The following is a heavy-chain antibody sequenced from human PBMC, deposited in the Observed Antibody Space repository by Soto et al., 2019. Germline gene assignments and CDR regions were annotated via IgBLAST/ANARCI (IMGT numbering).Heavy chain of an antibody. CDR3: ARVPDR. D-gene: IGHD2-2*01. J-gene: IGHJ5*02. V-gene: IGHV4-30-2*01. CDR2: IYHSGST. Sequence: SETLSLTCAVSGGSISSGGFSWSWIRQPPGKGLEWIGYIYHSGSTYYNPSLKSRVTISVDRSKNQFSLKLSSVTAADTAVYYCARVPDRWGQGTLVTGS. CDR1: GGSISSGGFS.